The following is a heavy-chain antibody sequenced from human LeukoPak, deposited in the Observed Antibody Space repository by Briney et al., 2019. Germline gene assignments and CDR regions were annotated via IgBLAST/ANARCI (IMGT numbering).Heavy chain of an antibody. J-gene: IGHJ4*02. CDR1: GGSIRRHY. CDR2: IYKSGSNSENT. V-gene: IGHV4-4*07. CDR3: ARASLSIGGYSSFDY. D-gene: IGHD2-15*01. Sequence: PSETLSLTCTVTGGSIRRHYWSWIRQSAGKGLEWIGRIYKSGSNSENTNYNPSLESRVTVAADTSNNQFSLTLSSVTAADTAVYYCARASLSIGGYSSFDYWGQGILVTVSS.